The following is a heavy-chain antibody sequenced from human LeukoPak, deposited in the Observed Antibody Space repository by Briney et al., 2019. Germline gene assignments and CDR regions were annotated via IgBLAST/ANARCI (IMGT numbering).Heavy chain of an antibody. D-gene: IGHD1/OR15-1a*01. CDR2: ISSSGSYT. V-gene: IGHV3-11*03. CDR1: GFSLSDYY. J-gene: IGHJ3*02. CDR3: ARGTWRNAFDI. Sequence: PGGSLRLSCAVSGFSLSDYYMSWIRQAPGKGLEWLAYISSSGSYTNYADSVKGRFTISRDNSKNTLYLQMNSLRAEDTAVYYCARGTWRNAFDIWGQGTMVTVSS.